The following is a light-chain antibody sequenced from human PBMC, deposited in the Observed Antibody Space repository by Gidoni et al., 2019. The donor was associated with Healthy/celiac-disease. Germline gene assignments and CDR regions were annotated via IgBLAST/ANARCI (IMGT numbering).Light chain of an antibody. CDR3: CSYAGSSTG. CDR1: SSDVGGYTY. Sequence: QSALTQPRSVSGSPGQSVTISCTGTSSDVGGYTYVSWYQQHPGKAPKLMIYDVSKRPSGVPDRFSGSKSGNTASLTISGLQAEDEADYYCCSYAGSSTGFGGGTKLTVL. J-gene: IGLJ3*02. CDR2: DVS. V-gene: IGLV2-11*01.